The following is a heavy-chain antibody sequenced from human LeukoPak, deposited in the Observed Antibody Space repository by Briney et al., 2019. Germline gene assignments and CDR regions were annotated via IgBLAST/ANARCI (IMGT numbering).Heavy chain of an antibody. J-gene: IGHJ3*02. CDR1: GFTFSSHS. CDR3: ARALKPYGSSGTTYAFDI. V-gene: IGHV3-21*06. D-gene: IGHD6-25*01. CDR2: ISSSSNYI. Sequence: NPGGSLRLSCAASGFTFSSHSMTWVRQAPGKGLEWVACISSSSNYIYYADSVKGRFTISRDNAKNSVSLQMNSLRAEDTAVYYCARALKPYGSSGTTYAFDIWGQGTMVTASS.